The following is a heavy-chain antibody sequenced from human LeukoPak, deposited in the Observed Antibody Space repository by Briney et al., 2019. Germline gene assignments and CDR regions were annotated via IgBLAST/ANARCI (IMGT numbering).Heavy chain of an antibody. CDR3: ARTRITIFGVGGRNYFDY. J-gene: IGHJ4*02. D-gene: IGHD3-3*01. CDR2: INPNSGGT. CDR1: GYTFTGYY. Sequence: GASVKVSCKASGYTFTGYYMYWVRQAPGQGLEWMGWINPNSGGTNYAQKFQGRVTITADKSTSTAYMELSSLRSEDTAVYYCARTRITIFGVGGRNYFDYWGQGTLVTVSS. V-gene: IGHV1-2*02.